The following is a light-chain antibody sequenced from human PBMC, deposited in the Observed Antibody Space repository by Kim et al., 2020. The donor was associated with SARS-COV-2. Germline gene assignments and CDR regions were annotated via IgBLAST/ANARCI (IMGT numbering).Light chain of an antibody. Sequence: ASVKLTCTLSSGHSSYAIAWHQQQPEKGPRYLMKLNSDGSHSKGDGIPDRFSGSSSGAERYLTISSLQSEDVADYYCQTWGTGIRVFGTGTKVTVL. CDR3: QTWGTGIRV. V-gene: IGLV4-69*01. CDR2: LNSDGSH. J-gene: IGLJ1*01. CDR1: SGHSSYA.